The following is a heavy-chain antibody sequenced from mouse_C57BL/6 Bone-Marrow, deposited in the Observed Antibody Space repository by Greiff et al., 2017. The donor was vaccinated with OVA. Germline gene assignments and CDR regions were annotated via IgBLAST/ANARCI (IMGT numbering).Heavy chain of an antibody. Sequence: VQLQQSGAELVRPGASVKLSCTASGFNIKDDYMHWVKQRPEQGLEWIGWIDPENGDTEYASKFQGKATIPADTSSNTAYLQLSSLTSEDTAVYYCTSITTVVAGDWYFDVWGTGTTVTVSS. CDR1: GFNIKDDY. J-gene: IGHJ1*03. CDR2: IDPENGDT. V-gene: IGHV14-4*01. D-gene: IGHD1-1*01. CDR3: TSITTVVAGDWYFDV.